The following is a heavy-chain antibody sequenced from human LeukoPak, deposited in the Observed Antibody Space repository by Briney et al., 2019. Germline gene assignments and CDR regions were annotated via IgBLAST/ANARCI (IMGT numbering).Heavy chain of an antibody. J-gene: IGHJ4*02. CDR3: ATDSRSCRY. Sequence: GGSLRLSCAASGFTFSTHWMTWVRQAPGKGLEWVANIEQDGSEKYYLDSVKGRFTISRDNAKNSLFLQMNSLRAEDTAMYYCATDSRSCRYWGQGTLVTVSS. CDR2: IEQDGSEK. V-gene: IGHV3-7*03. CDR1: GFTFSTHW.